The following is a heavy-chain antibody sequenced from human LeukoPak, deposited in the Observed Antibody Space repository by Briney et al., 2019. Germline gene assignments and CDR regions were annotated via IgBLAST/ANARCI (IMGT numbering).Heavy chain of an antibody. J-gene: IGHJ4*02. CDR3: ARENRGVVVITPFDY. D-gene: IGHD3-22*01. CDR2: IYYSGSA. V-gene: IGHV4-59*12. CDR1: GGSISSYY. Sequence: SETLSLTCTGSGGSISSYYWSWIRQPPGKGLEWIGYIYYSGSANYNPSLKSRVTISVDRSKNQFYLKLSSVTAADTAVYYCARENRGVVVITPFDYWGQGTLVTVSS.